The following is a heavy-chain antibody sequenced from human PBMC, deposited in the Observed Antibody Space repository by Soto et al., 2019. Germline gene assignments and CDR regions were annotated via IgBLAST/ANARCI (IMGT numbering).Heavy chain of an antibody. J-gene: IGHJ4*03. CDR3: ARGLRSVLDY. Sequence: PGGSLRLSCVASGFIFSNFGMHWVRQAPGKGLEWVAVISSDEKIKQYADSVRGRFAISRDNSKNTLYLQMTSLRAEDTAIYYCARGLRSVLDYWGHGTMVTVSS. CDR2: ISSDEKIK. CDR1: GFIFSNFG. D-gene: IGHD6-6*01. V-gene: IGHV3-33*01.